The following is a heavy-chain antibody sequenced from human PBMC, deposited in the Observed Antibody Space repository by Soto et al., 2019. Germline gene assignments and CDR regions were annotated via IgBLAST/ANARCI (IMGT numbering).Heavy chain of an antibody. CDR1: GFTFSTYW. CDR3: ARDQSARRYQGLYYYGMDV. V-gene: IGHV3-74*01. CDR2: INSDGSIT. J-gene: IGHJ6*02. Sequence: PGGSLRLSCAASGFTFSTYWIHWVRQAPGKGPVWVSHINSDGSITNYADSVKGRFTISRDNAQNTLFLQMNSPRAEDTAVYYCARDQSARRYQGLYYYGMDVWGQGTTVTVSS. D-gene: IGHD2-2*01.